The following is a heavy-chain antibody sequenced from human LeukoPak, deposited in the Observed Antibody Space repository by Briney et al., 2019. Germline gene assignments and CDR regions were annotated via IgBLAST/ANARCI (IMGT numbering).Heavy chain of an antibody. J-gene: IGHJ4*02. V-gene: IGHV3-7*03. CDR3: GRVSESLVNGGVSWSFDN. D-gene: IGHD2-15*01. CDR2: IKQDGSEK. CDR1: GFTFSSYW. Sequence: GGSLRLSCAASGFTFSSYWMSWVRQAPGKGLEWVANIKQDGSEKYYVDSVKGRFTISRGNAKNSLYLQMNSLRAEDTAVYYCGRVSESLVNGGVSWSFDNWGQGTLVTVSS.